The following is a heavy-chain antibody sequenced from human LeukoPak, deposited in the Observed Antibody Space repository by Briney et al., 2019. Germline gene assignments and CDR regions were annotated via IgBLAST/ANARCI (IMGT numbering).Heavy chain of an antibody. Sequence: PGGSLRLSCVASGFTFSSYSINWVRQAPGKGLEWVASTSSTGTYIFYADSVRGRFTISRDHAKKSVSLQMNSLRADDTAVYYCARDSGEEKRGLDYWGQGTLVTVSS. CDR1: GFTFSSYS. J-gene: IGHJ4*02. CDR2: TSSTGTYI. V-gene: IGHV3-21*01. CDR3: ARDSGEEKRGLDY. D-gene: IGHD3-10*01.